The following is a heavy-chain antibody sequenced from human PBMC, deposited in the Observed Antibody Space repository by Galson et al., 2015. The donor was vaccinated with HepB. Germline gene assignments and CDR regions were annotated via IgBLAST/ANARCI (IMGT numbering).Heavy chain of an antibody. CDR2: ISYDGSNK. CDR1: GFTFSSYA. Sequence: SLRLSCAASGFTFSSYAMHWVRQAPGKGLEWVAVISYDGSNKYYADSVKGRFTISRDNSKNTLYLQMNSLRAEDTAVYYCARDSAINLIVVVVAATPHFDYWGQGTLVTVSS. CDR3: ARDSAINLIVVVVAATPHFDY. J-gene: IGHJ4*02. D-gene: IGHD2-15*01. V-gene: IGHV3-30-3*01.